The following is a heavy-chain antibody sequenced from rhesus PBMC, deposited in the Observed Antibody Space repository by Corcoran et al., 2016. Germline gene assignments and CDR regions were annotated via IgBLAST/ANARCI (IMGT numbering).Heavy chain of an antibody. CDR3: ARVQGYYNIWTGYYTGDWYFDL. V-gene: IGHV2-95*01. J-gene: IGHJ2*01. CDR1: GFSISTSGTG. D-gene: IGHD3-3*01. Sequence: QVTLKESGPALVKPTQTLTLTCTFSGFSISTSGTGVGWIRQPPGTALEWLASIYWNDSKYYSTSLKSRLTISKDTSKNQVVLTMTNMDPVDTATYYCARVQGYYNIWTGYYTGDWYFDLWGPGTPITISS. CDR2: IYWNDSK.